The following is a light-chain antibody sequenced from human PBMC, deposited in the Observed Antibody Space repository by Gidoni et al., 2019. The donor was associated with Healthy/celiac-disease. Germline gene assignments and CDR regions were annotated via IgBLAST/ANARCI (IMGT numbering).Light chain of an antibody. V-gene: IGKV3D-11*01. CDR3: QQRSNWLT. Sequence: EIVLPQSPATLSLSPGERATLSCRARQGVRSYLAWYQQKPGQAPRHLIYDASNRATGIPARFSGSGPGTDFTLTISNLEPEDFAVYYCQQRSNWLTFXGXTKVEIK. J-gene: IGKJ4*01. CDR1: QGVRSY. CDR2: DAS.